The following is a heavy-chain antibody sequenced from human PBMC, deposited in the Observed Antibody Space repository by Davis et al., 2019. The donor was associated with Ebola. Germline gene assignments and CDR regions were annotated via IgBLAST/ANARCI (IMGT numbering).Heavy chain of an antibody. Sequence: GGSLRLSCAAAGFTFNSHAMHWVRQAPGKGLEWVAVISYHGINKGCAESVKGRFTISRDNAKNSLYLQMNSLRAEGTAVYYCARSLAAAGDYWGQGTLVTVSS. D-gene: IGHD6-13*01. CDR3: ARSLAAAGDY. V-gene: IGHV3-30-3*01. CDR1: GFTFNSHA. J-gene: IGHJ4*02. CDR2: ISYHGINK.